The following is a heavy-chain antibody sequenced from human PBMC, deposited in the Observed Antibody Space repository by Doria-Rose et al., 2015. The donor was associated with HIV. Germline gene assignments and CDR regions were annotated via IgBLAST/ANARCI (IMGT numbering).Heavy chain of an antibody. D-gene: IGHD6-13*01. CDR1: GVSLSSPGMG. CDR3: ARRKSSRWYHKYYFDF. V-gene: IGHV2-26*01. J-gene: IGHJ4*02. Sequence: QITLKESGPVQVKPTETLTLTCTVSGVSLSSPGMGVSWIRQPPGKALEWLANSFSDDERSYKTSLKSRLTISRGTSKRQAVITMTDMDPEDTATYYCARRKSSRWYHKYYFDFWGQGTLVIVSA. CDR2: SFSDDER.